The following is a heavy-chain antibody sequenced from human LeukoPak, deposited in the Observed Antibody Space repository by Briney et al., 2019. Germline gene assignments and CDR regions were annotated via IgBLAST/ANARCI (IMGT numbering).Heavy chain of an antibody. CDR2: INPSGGST. V-gene: IGHV1-46*01. Sequence: ASVKVSCKASGYTFTSYYMHWVRQAPGQGLEWMGIINPSGGSTSYVQKFQGRVTMTRDMSTSTVYMELSSLRSEDTAVYYCARDAEGGDFDYWGQGTLVTVSS. D-gene: IGHD1-26*01. J-gene: IGHJ4*02. CDR1: GYTFTSYY. CDR3: ARDAEGGDFDY.